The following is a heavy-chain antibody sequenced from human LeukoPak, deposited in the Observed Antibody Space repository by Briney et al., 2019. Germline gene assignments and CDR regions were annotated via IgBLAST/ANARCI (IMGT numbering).Heavy chain of an antibody. CDR1: GFTFTDYA. V-gene: IGHV3-23*01. CDR3: AKDQIGVLPDAFDV. CDR2: IRGNGGGP. Sequence: GGSLRLSCAASGFTFTDYAMTWVRQAPGKGLEWVSSIRGNGGGPFYADFVKGRLTISRDNSENMLFLQMNSLRADDAAVYYCAKDQIGVLPDAFDVWGQGAMVSVSS. J-gene: IGHJ3*01. D-gene: IGHD3-10*01.